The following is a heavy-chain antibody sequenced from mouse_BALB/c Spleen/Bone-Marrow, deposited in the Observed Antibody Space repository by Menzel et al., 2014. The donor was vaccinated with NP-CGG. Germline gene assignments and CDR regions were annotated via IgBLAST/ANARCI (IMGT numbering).Heavy chain of an antibody. CDR2: INPGSGGI. Sequence: VQLQQSGAELVRPGTSVTVSCKASGYAFTNYLIEWVKQRPGQGLEWIGVINPGSGGINYNEKFRVKATLTADKSSSIVYRQLSSLTSDDSAVYFCARELGRGFAYWGQGTLVTVSA. CDR1: GYAFTNYL. V-gene: IGHV1-54*01. CDR3: ARELGRGFAY. J-gene: IGHJ3*01. D-gene: IGHD4-1*01.